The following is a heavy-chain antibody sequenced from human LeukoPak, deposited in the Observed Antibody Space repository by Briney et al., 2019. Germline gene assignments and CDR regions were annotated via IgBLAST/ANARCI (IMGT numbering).Heavy chain of an antibody. CDR3: AKGSRSGRPYYFDY. J-gene: IGHJ4*02. D-gene: IGHD6-19*01. V-gene: IGHV3-23*01. CDR2: ITDDGGGT. CDR1: GFTFSSYA. Sequence: PGGSQRLSCAASGFTFSSYAMSWVRQAPGEGLDWVSAITDDGGGTYYADSVKGRFTISRDNSKNTLYLQMNSLRAEDTAIYYCAKGSRSGRPYYFDYWGQGTLVTVSS.